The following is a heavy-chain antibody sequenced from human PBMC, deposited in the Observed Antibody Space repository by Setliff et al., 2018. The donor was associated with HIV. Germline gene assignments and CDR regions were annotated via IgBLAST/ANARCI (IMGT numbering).Heavy chain of an antibody. CDR3: ARSTVGAGASFP. Sequence: PSETLSLTCTVSGGSISSHCWSWIRQSPGKGLEWIGCISHSGNTNFNPSLNSRVTISLDTSKNQFSLRLTSLTAADTAIYYCARSTVGAGASFPWGRGILVTVSS. J-gene: IGHJ5*02. CDR2: ISHSGNT. D-gene: IGHD1-26*01. V-gene: IGHV4-59*11. CDR1: GGSISSHC.